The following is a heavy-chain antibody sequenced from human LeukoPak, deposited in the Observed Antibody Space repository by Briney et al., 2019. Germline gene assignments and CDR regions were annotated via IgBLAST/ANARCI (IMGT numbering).Heavy chain of an antibody. CDR2: ISSSSSYI. J-gene: IGHJ4*02. CDR1: GFTFDDYA. D-gene: IGHD6-19*01. CDR3: ARAGPQGSGWYTN. V-gene: IGHV3-21*01. Sequence: GGSLRLSCAASGFTFDDYAMHWVRQAPGKGLEWVSSISSSSSYIYYADSVKGRFTISRDNAKNSLYLQMNSLRAEDTAVYYCARAGPQGSGWYTNWGQGTLVTVSS.